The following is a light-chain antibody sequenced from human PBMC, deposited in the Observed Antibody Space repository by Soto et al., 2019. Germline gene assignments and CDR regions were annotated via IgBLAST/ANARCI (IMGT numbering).Light chain of an antibody. CDR2: DAS. CDR1: QSVSRF. Sequence: EIVLTQSPTTLSLSPGEGATLSCRASQSVSRFLAWFQQKPGQAPRLLIYDASNRATGIPARFSGSGSGTDCTLTSSSLEPEDFAVYYCQQRSNWPLTFGPGTKVDMK. J-gene: IGKJ3*01. V-gene: IGKV3-11*01. CDR3: QQRSNWPLT.